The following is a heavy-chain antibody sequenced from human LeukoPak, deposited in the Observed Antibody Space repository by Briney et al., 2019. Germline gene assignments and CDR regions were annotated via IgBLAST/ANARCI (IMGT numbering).Heavy chain of an antibody. CDR2: IYYSGST. J-gene: IGHJ3*02. CDR3: ARLPYDYVWGSYRPVLKTDAFDI. D-gene: IGHD3-16*02. V-gene: IGHV4-39*01. Sequence: SETLSLTCTVSGGSISSSSYYWGWIRQPPGKGLEWIGSIYYSGSTYYNPSLKSRVTISVDTSKNQFSLKLSSVTAADTAVYYCARLPYDYVWGSYRPVLKTDAFDIWGQGTMVTVSS. CDR1: GGSISSSSYY.